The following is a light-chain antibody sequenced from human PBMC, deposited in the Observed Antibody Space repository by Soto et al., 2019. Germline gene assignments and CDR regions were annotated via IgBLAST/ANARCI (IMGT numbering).Light chain of an antibody. J-gene: IGKJ1*01. CDR2: AAS. V-gene: IGKV1-5*01. CDR3: QQYHTAWT. CDR1: ESIDNW. Sequence: EIQMTYVSSALCASVVEGVTVTWRASESIDNWLAWYQQKPGKAPKLLIFAASTLVRGPPSRFSGRGSGTEFTLTISRLQADDYATFYRQQYHTAWTCGQGTKGDIK.